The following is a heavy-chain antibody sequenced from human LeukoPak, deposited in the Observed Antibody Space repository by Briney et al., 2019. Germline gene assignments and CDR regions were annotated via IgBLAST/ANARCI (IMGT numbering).Heavy chain of an antibody. D-gene: IGHD3-9*01. CDR2: IYHSGST. CDR1: GYSISSGYY. J-gene: IGHJ4*02. CDR3: ARDLRYFDWDY. Sequence: SETLSLTCAVSGYSISSGYYWGWIRQPPGKGLEWIGSIYHSGSTYYNPSLKSRVTISVDTSKNQFSLKPSSVTAADTAVYYCARDLRYFDWDYWGQGTLVTVSS. V-gene: IGHV4-38-2*02.